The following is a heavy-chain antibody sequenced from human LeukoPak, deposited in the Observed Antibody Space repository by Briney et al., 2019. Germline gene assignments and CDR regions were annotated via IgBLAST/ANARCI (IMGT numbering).Heavy chain of an antibody. V-gene: IGHV1-69*04. CDR2: IIPNLGAT. CDR1: GGTSNSHA. J-gene: IGHJ4*02. D-gene: IGHD3-22*01. Sequence: SVKVSCKASGGTSNSHAISWVRQAPGQGLEWMGRIIPNLGATNRAQDFQDRVTLTADKSTNTAYMELTSLTSDDTAVYYCATTNDGGGYQWGDFFDFWGQGTLVTVSS. CDR3: ATTNDGGGYQWGDFFDF.